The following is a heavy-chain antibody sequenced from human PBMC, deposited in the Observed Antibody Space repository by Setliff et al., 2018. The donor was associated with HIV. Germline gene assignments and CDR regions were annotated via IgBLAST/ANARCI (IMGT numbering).Heavy chain of an antibody. V-gene: IGHV4-59*08. Sequence: SETLSLTCTVSGGSISSYYWSWIRQPPGKGLEWIGYIYYSGSTNYNPSLKSRVTISVDTSKNQFSLKLSSVTAADTVVYYCARQITMVRGVYQPYYYYYMDVWGKGTTVTVSS. CDR2: IYYSGST. D-gene: IGHD3-10*01. J-gene: IGHJ6*03. CDR3: ARQITMVRGVYQPYYYYYMDV. CDR1: GGSISSYY.